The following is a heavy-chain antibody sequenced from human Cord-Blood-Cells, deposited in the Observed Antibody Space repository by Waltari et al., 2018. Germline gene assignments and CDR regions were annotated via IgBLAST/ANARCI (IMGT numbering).Heavy chain of an antibody. CDR1: GGTFSSYD. J-gene: IGHJ4*02. D-gene: IGHD2-21*01. V-gene: IGHV1-69*01. CDR2: IIPIVGTA. CDR3: AHSNLSGYDPRGDCYSY. Sequence: QVQLVQSGAEVKKPGSSVKVSCKASGGTFSSYDISWVRQAPGQGLEWMGGIIPIVGTANDAQKFEGRVTMTADESTSTAYMELSSLRSEDTAVYYCAHSNLSGYDPRGDCYSYWGQGTLVTVSS.